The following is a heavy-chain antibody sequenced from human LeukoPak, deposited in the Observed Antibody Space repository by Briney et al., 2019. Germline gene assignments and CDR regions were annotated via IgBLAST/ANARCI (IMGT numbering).Heavy chain of an antibody. CDR1: GYTFTSYD. Sequence: EASVKVSCKASGYTFTSYDINWVRQATGQGLEWMGWMNPNSGNTGYAQKFQGRVTMTRNTSISTAYMELSSLRSEDTAAYYCARTYCSGGSCLSWFDPWGQGTLVTVSS. V-gene: IGHV1-8*01. J-gene: IGHJ5*02. CDR3: ARTYCSGGSCLSWFDP. CDR2: MNPNSGNT. D-gene: IGHD2-15*01.